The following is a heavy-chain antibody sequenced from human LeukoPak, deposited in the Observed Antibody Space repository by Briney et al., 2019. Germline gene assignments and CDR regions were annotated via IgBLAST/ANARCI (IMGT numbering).Heavy chain of an antibody. J-gene: IGHJ4*02. CDR3: ARAYSYPPKGNDY. V-gene: IGHV7-4-1*02. CDR1: GGTFSSYT. D-gene: IGHD5-18*01. Sequence: GASVKVSCKASGGTFSSYTFSWVRQAPGQGLEWMGWINTNTGNPTYAQGFTGRFVFSLDTSVSTAYLQISSLKAEDTAVYYCARAYSYPPKGNDYWGQGTLVTVSS. CDR2: INTNTGNP.